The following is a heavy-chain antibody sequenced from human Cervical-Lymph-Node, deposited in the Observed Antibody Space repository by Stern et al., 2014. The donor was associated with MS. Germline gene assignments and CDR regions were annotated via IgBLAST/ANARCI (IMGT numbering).Heavy chain of an antibody. CDR2: IYYSGST. CDR1: GGSISYYY. D-gene: IGHD6-6*01. V-gene: IGHV4-59*01. Sequence: VQLVESGPGLVKPSETLSLTCPVSGGSISYYYWSWIRQPPGKGLEWIGYIYYSGSTNYNPSLKSRVTISVDTSKNQFSLKLSSVTAADTAVYYCARGGSSSPPFDYWGQGTLVTVSS. J-gene: IGHJ4*02. CDR3: ARGGSSSPPFDY.